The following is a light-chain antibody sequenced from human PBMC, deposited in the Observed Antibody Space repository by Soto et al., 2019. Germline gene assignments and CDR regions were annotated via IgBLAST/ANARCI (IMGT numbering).Light chain of an antibody. CDR2: KAS. J-gene: IGKJ1*01. CDR1: QSIDTW. CDR3: QQYHIYSGT. V-gene: IGKV1-5*03. Sequence: DIQMTQSPSSLSASVGGRVTITCRASQSIDTWLAWYQQRPGKAPNLLIYKASNLASGVPSRFSGSGFGTEFTLTISSLQPDDFATYFCQQYHIYSGTFGQGTKVDIK.